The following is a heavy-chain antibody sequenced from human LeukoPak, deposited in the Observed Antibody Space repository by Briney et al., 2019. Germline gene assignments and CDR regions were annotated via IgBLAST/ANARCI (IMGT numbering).Heavy chain of an antibody. CDR3: AIAAAGRKYLDY. J-gene: IGHJ4*02. CDR1: GGSISSGDYY. CDR2: IYYSGST. Sequence: SETLSLTCSVSGGSISSGDYYWSWIRQPPGKGLEWIGYIYYSGSTYYNPSLKSRVTISVDTSKNQFSLKLSSVTAADTAVYYCAIAAAGRKYLDYWGQGTLVTVSS. V-gene: IGHV4-30-4*01. D-gene: IGHD6-13*01.